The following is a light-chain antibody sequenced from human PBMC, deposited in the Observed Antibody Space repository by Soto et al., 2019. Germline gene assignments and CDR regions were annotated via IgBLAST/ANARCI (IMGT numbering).Light chain of an antibody. CDR2: AAS. J-gene: IGKJ1*01. Sequence: DIPMTQSPSSLSASVGVRVTITCRASQSISSYLNWYQQKPGKAPKLLIYAASSLQSGVPSRFSGSGSGTDFTLTISSLQPEDFATYYCQQSYSTPWTFGQGTKVEIK. V-gene: IGKV1-39*01. CDR1: QSISSY. CDR3: QQSYSTPWT.